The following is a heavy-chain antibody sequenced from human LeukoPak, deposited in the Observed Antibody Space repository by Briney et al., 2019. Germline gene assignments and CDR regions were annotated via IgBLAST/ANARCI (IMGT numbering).Heavy chain of an antibody. V-gene: IGHV4-30-2*01. CDR3: AREGSLSVGPYFDY. Sequence: SETLSLTCAASGGSISSGGYSWSWIRQPPGKGLEWIGYIYHSGSTYYNPSLKSRVTISVDRSKNQFSLKLSSVTAADTAVYYCAREGSLSVGPYFDYWGQGTLVTASS. CDR2: IYHSGST. CDR1: GGSISSGGYS. D-gene: IGHD5/OR15-5a*01. J-gene: IGHJ4*02.